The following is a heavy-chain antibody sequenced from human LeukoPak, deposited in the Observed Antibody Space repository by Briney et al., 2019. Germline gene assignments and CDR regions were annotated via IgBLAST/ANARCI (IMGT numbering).Heavy chain of an antibody. CDR3: ARAWAPYSTQYYFDY. D-gene: IGHD6-13*01. CDR2: INWNGGST. CDR1: GFTFDDYG. J-gene: IGHJ4*02. V-gene: IGHV3-20*04. Sequence: GGSLRLSCAASGFTFDDYGMSWVRQAPGKGLEWVSGINWNGGSTGYADSVKGRFTISRDNAKNSVYLQMNSLTAEDTAVYYCARAWAPYSTQYYFDYWGQGTLVTVSS.